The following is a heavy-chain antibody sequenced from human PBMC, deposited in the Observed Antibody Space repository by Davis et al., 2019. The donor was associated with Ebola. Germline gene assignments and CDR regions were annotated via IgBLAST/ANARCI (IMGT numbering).Heavy chain of an antibody. CDR1: GYTFTGYY. CDR2: INPNSGGT. Sequence: ASVKVSCKASGYTFTGYYMHWVRQAPGQGLEWMGWINPNSGGTNYAQKFQGRVTMTRDTSISTAYMELSRLRSDDTAVYYCATGYNRYSSSWSTGYYYMDVWGKGTTVTVSS. D-gene: IGHD6-13*01. V-gene: IGHV1-2*02. J-gene: IGHJ6*03. CDR3: ATGYNRYSSSWSTGYYYMDV.